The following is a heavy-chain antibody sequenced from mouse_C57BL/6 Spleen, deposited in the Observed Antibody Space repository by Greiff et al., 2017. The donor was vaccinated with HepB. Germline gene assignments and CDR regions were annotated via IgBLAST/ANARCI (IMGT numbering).Heavy chain of an antibody. CDR2: ISSGGSYT. V-gene: IGHV5-6*01. Sequence: EVQGVESGGDLVKPGGSLKLSCAASGFTFSSYGMSWVRQTPDKRLEWVATISSGGSYTYYPDSVKGRFTISRDNAKNTLYLQMSSLKSEDTAMYYCARQGTGSSDPYFDVWGTGTTVTVSS. CDR1: GFTFSSYG. J-gene: IGHJ1*03. D-gene: IGHD1-1*01. CDR3: ARQGTGSSDPYFDV.